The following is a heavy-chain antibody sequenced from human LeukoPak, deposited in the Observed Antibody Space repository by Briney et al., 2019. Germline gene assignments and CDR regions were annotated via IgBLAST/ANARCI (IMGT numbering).Heavy chain of an antibody. D-gene: IGHD2-2*01. CDR1: GGSLCSSSYY. V-gene: IGHV4-39*01. Sequence: SETLSLTCTVSGGSLCSSSYYWGWVRQPPRKGLEWIANIYYSGSTYYSPSLRSRVTISVDTSKNQFSLKLTSVTAADTAVYYCARHASVSSNWPSPIDYWGQGSLVTVSS. CDR3: ARHASVSSNWPSPIDY. J-gene: IGHJ4*02. CDR2: IYYSGST.